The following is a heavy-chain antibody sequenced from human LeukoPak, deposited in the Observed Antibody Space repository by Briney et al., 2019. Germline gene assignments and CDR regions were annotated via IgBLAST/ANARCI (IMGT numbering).Heavy chain of an antibody. V-gene: IGHV4-59*01. CDR1: GGSISSYY. J-gene: IGHJ6*03. CDR2: IYYSGST. CDR3: ARDRRNCTNGVCYYYYYMDV. Sequence: SETLSLTXTVSGGSISSYYWSWIRQPPGKGLEWIGYIYYSGSTNYNPSLKSRVTISVDTSKNQFSLKLSSVTAADTAVYYCARDRRNCTNGVCYYYYYMDVWGKGTTVTVSS. D-gene: IGHD2-8*01.